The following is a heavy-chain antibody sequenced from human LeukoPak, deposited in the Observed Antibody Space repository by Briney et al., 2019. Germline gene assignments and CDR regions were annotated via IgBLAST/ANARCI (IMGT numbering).Heavy chain of an antibody. CDR2: IYYSGST. CDR3: ARQGDHIDKYSYLYYFDY. J-gene: IGHJ4*02. Sequence: SETLSLTCTVSGGSISSSSYYWGWIRQPPGKGLEWIGSIYYSGSTYYNPSLKSRVTISVDTSKNQFSLKLSSVTAADTAVYYCARQGDHIDKYSYLYYFDYWGQGTLVTVSS. V-gene: IGHV4-39*01. D-gene: IGHD1-26*01. CDR1: GGSISSSSYY.